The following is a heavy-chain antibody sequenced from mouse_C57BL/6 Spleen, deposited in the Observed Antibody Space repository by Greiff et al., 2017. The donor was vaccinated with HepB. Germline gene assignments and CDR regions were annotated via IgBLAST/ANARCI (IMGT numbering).Heavy chain of an antibody. D-gene: IGHD2-12*01. J-gene: IGHJ4*01. CDR2: IDPNSGGT. CDR1: GYTFTSYW. CDR3: ARGYDRAMDY. V-gene: IGHV1-72*01. Sequence: QVQLQQSGAELVKPGASVKLSCNASGYTFTSYWMHWVKQRPGRGLEWIGRIDPNSGGTKYNEKFKSKATLTVDKPSSTAYMQLSSLTSEDSAVYYCARGYDRAMDYWGQGTSVTVSS.